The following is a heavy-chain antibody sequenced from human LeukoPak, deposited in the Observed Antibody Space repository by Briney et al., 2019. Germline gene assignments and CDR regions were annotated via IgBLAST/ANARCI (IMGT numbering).Heavy chain of an antibody. Sequence: ASVKVSCKASGYTFTSYGISWVRQAPGQGLEWMGWISAYNGNTNYAQKLQGRVTMTTDTSTSTAYMELRSLRSEDTAVYYCARTVRSWYKYYYYYYYMDVWGKGTTVTVSS. V-gene: IGHV1-18*01. J-gene: IGHJ6*03. CDR3: ARTVRSWYKYYYYYYYMDV. D-gene: IGHD6-13*01. CDR2: ISAYNGNT. CDR1: GYTFTSYG.